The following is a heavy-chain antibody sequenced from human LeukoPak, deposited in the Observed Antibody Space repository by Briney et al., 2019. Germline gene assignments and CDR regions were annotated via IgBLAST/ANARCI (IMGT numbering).Heavy chain of an antibody. CDR3: ARTTEGGYTYGYFYYYYMDV. V-gene: IGHV4-59*01. J-gene: IGHJ6*03. Sequence: SETLSLTCAVYGGSFSGYYWSWIRQPPGRGLEWIGYIYYSGSTNYNPSLKSRVTISVDTSKNQFSLKLTSVTAADTAVYYCARTTEGGYTYGYFYYYYMDVWGKGTTVTISS. D-gene: IGHD5-18*01. CDR1: GGSFSGYY. CDR2: IYYSGST.